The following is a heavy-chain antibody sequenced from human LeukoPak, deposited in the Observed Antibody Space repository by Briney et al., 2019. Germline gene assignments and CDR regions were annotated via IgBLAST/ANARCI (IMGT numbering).Heavy chain of an antibody. CDR3: ARIQGNGYYGWDYFDF. V-gene: IGHV4-30-4*08. J-gene: IGHJ4*02. CDR1: GGSVRSESSY. D-gene: IGHD6-25*01. Sequence: SETLSLTCTVSGGSVRSESSYWSWIRQPPGKCLEWIGFIYYRGTAYYDASLKSRVSISIDTSKNQFSLTLSSVTAADTAVYYCARIQGNGYYGWDYFDFWGQGTLVTVSS. CDR2: IYYRGTA.